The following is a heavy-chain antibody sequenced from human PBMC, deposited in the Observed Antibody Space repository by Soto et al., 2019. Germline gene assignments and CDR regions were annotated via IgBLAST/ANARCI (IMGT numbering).Heavy chain of an antibody. V-gene: IGHV3-23*01. CDR1: GFTISSHA. D-gene: IGHD1-1*01. J-gene: IGHJ3*02. CDR3: AKDRPGRTTFLAFDI. Sequence: GGSLRLSCAASGFTISSHAMSWVRQAPGKGLEWVSGVSGSADSTYYADSVKGRFTISRDISSNTLYLQMNSLRAEDTAVYYCAKDRPGRTTFLAFDIWGQGTMVTVSS. CDR2: VSGSADST.